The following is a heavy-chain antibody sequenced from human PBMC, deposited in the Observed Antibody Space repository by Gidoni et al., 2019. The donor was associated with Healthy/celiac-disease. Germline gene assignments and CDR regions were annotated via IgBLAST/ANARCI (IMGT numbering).Heavy chain of an antibody. V-gene: IGHV3-30-3*01. CDR2: ISYDGSNK. D-gene: IGHD2-15*01. Sequence: QVQLVESGGGVVQPGRSLRLSCAASGFPFSSYAMHWVRQAPGKGLEWVAVISYDGSNKYYADSVKGRFTISRDNSKNTLYLQMNSLRAEDTAVYYCARDADMLVLGGHYFDYWGQGTLVTVSS. J-gene: IGHJ4*02. CDR1: GFPFSSYA. CDR3: ARDADMLVLGGHYFDY.